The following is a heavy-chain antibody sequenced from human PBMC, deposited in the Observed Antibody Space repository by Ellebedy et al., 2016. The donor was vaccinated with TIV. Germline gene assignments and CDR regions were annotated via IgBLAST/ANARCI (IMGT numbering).Heavy chain of an antibody. D-gene: IGHD3-10*01. CDR1: GYTFSDYF. J-gene: IGHJ4*02. CDR2: INLNSGGT. Sequence: AASVKVSCKASGYTFSDYFMHWVRQAPGQGLEWMGWINLNSGGTNYAQKFRGRVSMTRDTSSSTVYMEVSRSRSDDTAVYYCTRVYYGSWTQFDYWGQGTLVTVSS. V-gene: IGHV1-2*02. CDR3: TRVYYGSWTQFDY.